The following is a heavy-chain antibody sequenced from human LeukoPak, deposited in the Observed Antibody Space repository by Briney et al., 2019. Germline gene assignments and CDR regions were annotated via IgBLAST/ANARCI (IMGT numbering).Heavy chain of an antibody. J-gene: IGHJ3*02. CDR1: GYSISSGYY. D-gene: IGHD7-27*01. Sequence: PSETLSLTCAVSGYSISSGYYWGWIRQPPGKELESIGSIYHSGSTYYNPTLKSRVTISVDTSKNQFSLKLSSVTAADTAVYYCARLLTGDAFDIWGQGTMVTVSS. CDR2: IYHSGST. CDR3: ARLLTGDAFDI. V-gene: IGHV4-38-2*01.